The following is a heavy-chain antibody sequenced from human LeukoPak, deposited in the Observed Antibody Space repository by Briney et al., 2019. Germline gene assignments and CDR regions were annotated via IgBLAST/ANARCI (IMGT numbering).Heavy chain of an antibody. CDR2: ISAYNGNT. V-gene: IGHV1-18*01. CDR1: GGTFSSYA. Sequence: ASVKVSCEASGGTFSSYAISWVRQAPGQGLEWMGWISAYNGNTNYAQKLQGRVTMTTDTSTSTAYMELRSLRSDDTAVYYCARDCSLGYCSSTGFDPWGQGTLVTVSS. D-gene: IGHD2-2*01. CDR3: ARDCSLGYCSSTGFDP. J-gene: IGHJ5*02.